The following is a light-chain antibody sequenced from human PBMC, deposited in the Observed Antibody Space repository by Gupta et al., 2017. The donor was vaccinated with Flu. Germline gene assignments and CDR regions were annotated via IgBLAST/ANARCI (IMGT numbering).Light chain of an antibody. CDR3: QQYAHSPRT. J-gene: IGKJ1*01. CDR2: GAS. Sequence: TLSCRASQYISNHYVAWYQQKPVQAPRLLIYGASIGATYIPDRFRGSGSGTDFTPTIDRLEPEDFAVYYSQQYAHSPRTFGPGTKV. CDR1: QYISNHY. V-gene: IGKV3-20*01.